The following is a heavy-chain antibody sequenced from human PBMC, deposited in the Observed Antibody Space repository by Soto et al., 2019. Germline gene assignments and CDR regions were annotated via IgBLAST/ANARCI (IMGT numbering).Heavy chain of an antibody. CDR2: ISGSGGST. V-gene: IGHV3-23*01. CDR3: AKLAGYDFWGDYYYYMDV. CDR1: GFTFSSYA. J-gene: IGHJ6*03. Sequence: GGSLRLSCAASGFTFSSYAMSWVRQAPGKGLEWVSAISGSGGSTYNADSVKGRFTIARANSKNTLYLKMKSLRAEDTAVYYRAKLAGYDFWGDYYYYMDVWGKGTTVTVSS. D-gene: IGHD3-3*01.